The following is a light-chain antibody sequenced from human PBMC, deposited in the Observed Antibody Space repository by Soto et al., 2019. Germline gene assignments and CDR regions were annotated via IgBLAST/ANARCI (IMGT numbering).Light chain of an antibody. J-gene: IGKJ5*01. CDR2: DAS. Sequence: EIVLTQSPATLSLSPGERATLSCRPSPSVSSYLAWYQQKPGQAPRLLIYDASNRATGIPARFSGSGSGTDFTLTISSLEPEDFAVYYCQQRSNWPIPFGQGTRLEIK. V-gene: IGKV3-11*01. CDR1: PSVSSY. CDR3: QQRSNWPIP.